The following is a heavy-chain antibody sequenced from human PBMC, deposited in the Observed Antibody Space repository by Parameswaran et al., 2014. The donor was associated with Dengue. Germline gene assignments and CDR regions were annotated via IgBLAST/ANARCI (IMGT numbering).Heavy chain of an antibody. V-gene: IGHV4-34*01. Sequence: RWIRQPPGKGLEWIGEINHSGSTNYNPSLKSRVTISVDTSKNQFSLKLSSVTAADTAVYYCATQPYCSSTSCPNWFDPWGQGTLVTVSS. CDR3: ATQPYCSSTSCPNWFDP. J-gene: IGHJ5*02. CDR2: INHSGST. D-gene: IGHD2-2*01.